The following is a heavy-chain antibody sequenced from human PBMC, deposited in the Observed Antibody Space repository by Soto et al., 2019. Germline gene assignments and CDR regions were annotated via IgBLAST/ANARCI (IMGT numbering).Heavy chain of an antibody. V-gene: IGHV3-23*01. CDR2: ISGGGGST. CDR1: GFTFSTCA. Sequence: GGSLRLSCAASGFTFSTCAMNWVRQAPGKGLEWVSSISGGGGSTYYGDSVKGRFTISRDNSKNTLYLQINSLRADDTAVYYCGKQAGVGDATPWSDPWGQGTLDTVSS. J-gene: IGHJ5*02. CDR3: GKQAGVGDATPWSDP. D-gene: IGHD2-15*01.